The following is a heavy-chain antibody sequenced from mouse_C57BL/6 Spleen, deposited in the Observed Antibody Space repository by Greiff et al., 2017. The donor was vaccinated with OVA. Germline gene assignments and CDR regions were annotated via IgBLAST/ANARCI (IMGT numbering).Heavy chain of an antibody. CDR2: IWRGGST. J-gene: IGHJ1*03. V-gene: IGHV2-5*01. Sequence: QVQLQQSGPGLVQPSQSLSITCTVSGFSLTSYGVHWVRPSPGKGLEWLGVIWRGGSTDYNAAFMSILSIAKDNSKSQVFFKMSSLQADDTAIYYCAKIYDGYHFDVWGTGTTVTVSS. CDR3: AKIYDGYHFDV. CDR1: GFSLTSYG. D-gene: IGHD2-3*01.